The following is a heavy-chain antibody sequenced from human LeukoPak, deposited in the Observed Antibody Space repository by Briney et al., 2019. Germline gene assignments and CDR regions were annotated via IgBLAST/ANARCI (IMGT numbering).Heavy chain of an antibody. D-gene: IGHD6-13*01. CDR1: GYTFTSYG. Sequence: GASVKVSCKASGYTFTSYGISWVRQAPGQGLEWMGWISAYNGNTNYAQKLQGRVTMTTDTSTSTAYMELRSLRSDDTAVYYCARESGEQQLFRYYYKDVWGKGTTVTVSS. CDR2: ISAYNGNT. V-gene: IGHV1-18*01. J-gene: IGHJ6*03. CDR3: ARESGEQQLFRYYYKDV.